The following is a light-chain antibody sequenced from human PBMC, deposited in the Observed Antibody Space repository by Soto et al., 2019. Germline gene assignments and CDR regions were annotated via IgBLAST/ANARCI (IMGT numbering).Light chain of an antibody. CDR1: SSDVGGYDY. V-gene: IGLV2-8*01. CDR3: SSYTGGNPSYV. J-gene: IGLJ1*01. Sequence: QSALTHPPSASWSPGELVTISCTGTSSDVGGYDYVSWYQQHPGKAPKLMIYEVTIRPSGVSDRFSGSKSGNTASLTVSGLQAEDEDDYYCSSYTGGNPSYVFGTGTKVTVL. CDR2: EVT.